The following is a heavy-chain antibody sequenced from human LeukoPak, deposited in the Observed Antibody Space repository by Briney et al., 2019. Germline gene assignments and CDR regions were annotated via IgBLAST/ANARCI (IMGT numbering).Heavy chain of an antibody. J-gene: IGHJ5*02. Sequence: ASVKVSCKASGYTFTSYAMHWVRQAPGQRLEWMGWINAGNGNTKYSQKFQGRVTITRDTSASTASMELSSLRSEDTAVYYCARAPVTTPWFDPWGQGTLVTVSS. CDR1: GYTFTSYA. CDR2: INAGNGNT. V-gene: IGHV1-3*01. D-gene: IGHD4-17*01. CDR3: ARAPVTTPWFDP.